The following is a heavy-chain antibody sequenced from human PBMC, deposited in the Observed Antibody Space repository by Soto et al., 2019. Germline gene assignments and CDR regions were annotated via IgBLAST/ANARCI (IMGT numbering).Heavy chain of an antibody. V-gene: IGHV1-46*01. CDR1: GYTFTSYY. D-gene: IGHD3-22*01. CDR3: ARDHYYDSSGYGGFDY. CDR2: INPSGGST. J-gene: IGHJ4*02. Sequence: ASVKVSCKASGYTFTSYYMHWVRQAPGQGLEWMGIINPSGGSTSYAQKFQGRVTMTRDTSTSTVYMELSSLRSEDTAVYYCARDHYYDSSGYGGFDYWGQGTLVTVSS.